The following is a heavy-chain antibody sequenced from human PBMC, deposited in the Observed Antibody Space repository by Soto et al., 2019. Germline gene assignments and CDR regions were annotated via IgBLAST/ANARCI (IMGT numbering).Heavy chain of an antibody. D-gene: IGHD5-18*01. V-gene: IGHV3-30*18. CDR3: AKEEDYSYGWLPMVY. J-gene: IGHJ4*02. CDR2: ISYDGSNK. Sequence: QVQLVESGGGVVQPGRSLRLSCAASGFTFSSYGMHWVRQAPGKGLEWVAVISYDGSNKYYADSVKGRFTISRDNSKNTLYLQMNSLRAEDTAVYYCAKEEDYSYGWLPMVYWGQGTLVTGTS. CDR1: GFTFSSYG.